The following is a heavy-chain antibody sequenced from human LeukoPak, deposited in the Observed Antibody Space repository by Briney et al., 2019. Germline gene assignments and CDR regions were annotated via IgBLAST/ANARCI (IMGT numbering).Heavy chain of an antibody. Sequence: SETLSLTCAVYVGSFSGYYWTWIRQSPGKGLEWIGDINQSGRTNYNASLKSRVTISVDTSKNQFSLKLSSVTAADTAVYYCARSERWFGNNWFDPWGQGTLVTVSS. CDR1: VGSFSGYY. CDR3: ARSERWFGNNWFDP. CDR2: INQSGRT. D-gene: IGHD3-10*01. V-gene: IGHV4-34*01. J-gene: IGHJ5*02.